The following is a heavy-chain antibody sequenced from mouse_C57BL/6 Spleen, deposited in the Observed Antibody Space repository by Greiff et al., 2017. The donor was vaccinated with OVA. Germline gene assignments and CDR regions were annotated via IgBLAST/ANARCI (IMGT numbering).Heavy chain of an antibody. V-gene: IGHV5-4*01. Sequence: EVQLVESGGGLVKPGGSLKLSCAASGFTFSSYAMSWVRQTPEKRLEWVATISDGGSYTYYPDNVKGRFTISRDNAKNNLYLQMSHLKSEDTAMYYCARGGAYYGWFAYWGQGTLVTVSA. CDR3: ARGGAYYGWFAY. CDR1: GFTFSSYA. J-gene: IGHJ3*01. D-gene: IGHD6-5*01. CDR2: ISDGGSYT.